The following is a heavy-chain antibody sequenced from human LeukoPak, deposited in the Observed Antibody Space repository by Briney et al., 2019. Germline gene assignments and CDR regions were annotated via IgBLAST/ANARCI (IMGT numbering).Heavy chain of an antibody. Sequence: SETLSLTCIVSGVSITTYYWSWIRQPPGKGLEWIGYIYHSGSTNYNPSLKSRVTISVDTSKNQFSLKLTSVTAADPAVYYCAREVVAAAGTVDYWGQGTLVTVSS. V-gene: IGHV4-59*13. J-gene: IGHJ4*02. CDR2: IYHSGST. CDR1: GVSITTYY. D-gene: IGHD6-13*01. CDR3: AREVVAAAGTVDY.